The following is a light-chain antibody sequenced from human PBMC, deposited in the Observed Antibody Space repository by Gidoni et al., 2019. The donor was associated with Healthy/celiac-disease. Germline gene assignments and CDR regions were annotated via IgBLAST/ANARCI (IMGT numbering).Light chain of an antibody. CDR2: RNN. Sequence: QSVLTQPPSASGTPGQRVTISCSGSSSNIGSNYVYWYQQRPGTSPKLLIYRNNQRPSGFPDRFSGSKSGTSASLAISGLRSEDEADYYCAAWDDSLSGRVFGGGTKLTV. CDR1: SSNIGSNY. CDR3: AAWDDSLSGRV. V-gene: IGLV1-47*01. J-gene: IGLJ3*02.